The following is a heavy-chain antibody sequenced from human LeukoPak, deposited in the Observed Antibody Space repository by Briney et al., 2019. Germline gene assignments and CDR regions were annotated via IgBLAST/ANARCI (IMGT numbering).Heavy chain of an antibody. J-gene: IGHJ4*02. V-gene: IGHV3-30-3*01. D-gene: IGHD3-22*01. CDR3: ARDRRPTRITMIVVVPVVLDY. CDR2: ISYDGSNK. Sequence: GGSLRLSCAASGFTFSSYAMHWVRQAPGKGLEWVAVISYDGSNKYYADSVKGRFTISRDNSKNTLYLQMNSLRAEDTAVYYCARDRRPTRITMIVVVPVVLDYWGQGTLVTVSS. CDR1: GFTFSSYA.